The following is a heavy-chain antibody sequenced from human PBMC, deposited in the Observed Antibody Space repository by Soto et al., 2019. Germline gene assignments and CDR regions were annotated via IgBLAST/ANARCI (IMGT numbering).Heavy chain of an antibody. CDR2: VNPSGGHT. D-gene: IGHD2-21*02. CDR1: GDTFTDYY. Sequence: QVQLMQSGAEVKKPGASVKVSCKASGDTFTDYYIHWVRQAPGQGLEWMGTVNPSGGHTTYAQHFLGRVAMTRDASTRTLYMELTSLTSVDTAIYYCARGGHVVVVTAALDYWGQGTLVTVSS. J-gene: IGHJ4*02. CDR3: ARGGHVVVVTAALDY. V-gene: IGHV1-46*01.